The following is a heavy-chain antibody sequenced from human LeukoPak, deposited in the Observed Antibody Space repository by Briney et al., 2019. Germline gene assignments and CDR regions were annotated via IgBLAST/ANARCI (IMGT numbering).Heavy chain of an antibody. V-gene: IGHV1-69*01. J-gene: IGHJ3*02. CDR2: IIPIFGTA. D-gene: IGHD3-3*01. CDR3: ARELVYRITIFGVVIIHDAFDI. Sequence: SVKVSCKAFGGTFSSYAISWVRQAPGQGLEWMGGIIPIFGTANYAQKFQGRVTITADESTSTAYMELSSLRSEDTAVYYCARELVYRITIFGVVIIHDAFDIWGQGTMVTVSS. CDR1: GGTFSSYA.